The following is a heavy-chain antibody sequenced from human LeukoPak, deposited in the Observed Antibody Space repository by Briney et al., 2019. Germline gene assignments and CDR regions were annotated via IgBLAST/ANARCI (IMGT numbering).Heavy chain of an antibody. J-gene: IGHJ3*02. CDR1: GFTFDDYA. Sequence: GRCLRLSCAASGFTFDDYAMHWVRQAPGKGLGWVSGISGNSGSIGYADSVKGRFTISRDKAKNSMYLQMNRLRAEDTAMYYCAKDGVAVAGTLNVFDIWGQGTMVTVSS. D-gene: IGHD6-19*01. V-gene: IGHV3-9*01. CDR3: AKDGVAVAGTLNVFDI. CDR2: ISGNSGSI.